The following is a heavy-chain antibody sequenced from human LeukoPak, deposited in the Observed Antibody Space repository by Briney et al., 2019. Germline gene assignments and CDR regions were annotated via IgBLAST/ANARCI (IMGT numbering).Heavy chain of an antibody. D-gene: IGHD3-10*01. Sequence: SVKVSCKASGGTFSSYAISWVRQAPGQGLEWMGGIIPIFGTANYAQKFQGRVTITADESTSTAYMELSSLRSEDTAVYYCARVAKAYLYYYGSGSYYMDVWGKGTTVTVSS. CDR3: ARVAKAYLYYYGSGSYYMDV. V-gene: IGHV1-69*13. CDR2: IIPIFGTA. J-gene: IGHJ6*03. CDR1: GGTFSSYA.